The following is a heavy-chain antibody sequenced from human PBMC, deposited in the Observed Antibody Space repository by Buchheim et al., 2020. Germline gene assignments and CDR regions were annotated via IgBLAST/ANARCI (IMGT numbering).Heavy chain of an antibody. V-gene: IGHV3-13*04. CDR3: ARDSVRGDGMWYFDL. J-gene: IGHJ2*01. Sequence: EVQLVESGGGLVQPGGSLRLSCTASGFTFSSYDMHWVRQVPGKGLEWVSGTGTTGDTYYPESLRGRFIVSREDGKNSLYLQMNSLTAGDTAVYYCARDSVRGDGMWYFDLWGRG. CDR1: GFTFSSYD. D-gene: IGHD7-27*01. CDR2: TGTTGDT.